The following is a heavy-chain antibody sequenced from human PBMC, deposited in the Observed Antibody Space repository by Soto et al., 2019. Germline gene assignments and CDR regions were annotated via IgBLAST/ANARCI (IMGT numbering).Heavy chain of an antibody. CDR2: ISNSGSNR. V-gene: IGHV3-23*01. Sequence: EVQLLEYGGGLVQPGRSLRLSCAASGFTFSNYVMSWVRQAPGKGLEWVSSISNSGSNRYYAESVKGRVTISRDNSNNTLYLQMNSLRAEDTALYYCARRGRTLPHYSYYMDVWGKGTTVTVSS. CDR1: GFTFSNYV. CDR3: ARRGRTLPHYSYYMDV. J-gene: IGHJ6*03.